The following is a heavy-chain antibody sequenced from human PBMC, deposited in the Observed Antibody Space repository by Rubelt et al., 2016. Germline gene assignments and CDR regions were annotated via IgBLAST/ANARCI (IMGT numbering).Heavy chain of an antibody. V-gene: IGHV4-34*01. J-gene: IGHJ4*02. CDR1: GGSFSGYY. CDR2: INHSGST. D-gene: IGHD3-22*01. Sequence: QVQLQQWGAGLLKPSETLSLTCAVYGGSFSGYYWSWIRQPPGKGLEWIGEINHSGSTNYNPSLKSRVTISVDTSKNQFSLKRSAVTAAGTAVYYGAGGKEVLGVTMMDYWGQGTLVTVSS. CDR3: AGGKEVLGVTMMDY.